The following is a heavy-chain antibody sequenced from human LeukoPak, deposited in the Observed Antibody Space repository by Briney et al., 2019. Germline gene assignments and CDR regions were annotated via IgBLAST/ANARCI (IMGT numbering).Heavy chain of an antibody. CDR1: GFTFSSYS. CDR2: ISSSSSYI. CDR3: AREPPTSRVPNMDV. J-gene: IGHJ6*03. Sequence: PGGSLRLSCAASGFTFSSYSMNWVRQAPGKGLEWVSSISSSSSYIYYADSVKGRFTISRDNAKNSLYLQMNSLRAEDTAVYYCAREPPTSRVPNMDVWGKGTTVTVSS. D-gene: IGHD4/OR15-4a*01. V-gene: IGHV3-21*01.